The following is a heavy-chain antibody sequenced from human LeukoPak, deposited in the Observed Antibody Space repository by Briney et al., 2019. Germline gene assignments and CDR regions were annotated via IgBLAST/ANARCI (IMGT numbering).Heavy chain of an antibody. V-gene: IGHV1-2*02. CDR1: GYTFTGYY. Sequence: GASVKVSCKASGYTFTGYYMHWVRQAPGQGLERMGWINPNSGGTNYAQKFQGRVTMTRDTSISTAYMELSRLRSDDTAVYYCARGRGYCSSTSCYSLWFDPWGQGTLVTVSS. D-gene: IGHD2-2*02. CDR2: INPNSGGT. CDR3: ARGRGYCSSTSCYSLWFDP. J-gene: IGHJ5*02.